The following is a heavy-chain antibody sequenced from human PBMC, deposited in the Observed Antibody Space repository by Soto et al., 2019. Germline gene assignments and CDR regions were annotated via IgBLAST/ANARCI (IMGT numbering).Heavy chain of an antibody. CDR2: ISPYDDSI. J-gene: IGHJ5*02. CDR1: GFSLSSDG. D-gene: IGHD2-2*01. Sequence: QVQLVQSGAEVKKPGASVKVSCKTSGFSLSSDGINWVRRAPGQALEWLGWISPYDDSIKYAQKFQGRVTLTTDTSTSTAYMELRSLRSDDTAGYYCARSEVPAAMGGWFDPWGQGTLVTVSS. CDR3: ARSEVPAAMGGWFDP. V-gene: IGHV1-18*01.